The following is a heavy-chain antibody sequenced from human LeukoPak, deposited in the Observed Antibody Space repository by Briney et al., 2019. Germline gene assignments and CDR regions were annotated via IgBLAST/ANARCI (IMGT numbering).Heavy chain of an antibody. D-gene: IGHD2/OR15-2a*01. CDR1: GFPFSSYA. Sequence: GGSLRLSCGASGFPFSSYAMTWVRQAPGRGLEWVSTIDASGGSIYYADSVKGRFTVSRDNSKSMLYVQMNSLRAEDTAVYYCARRDLSGYFDYWGQGALVTVSS. J-gene: IGHJ4*02. CDR2: IDASGGSI. V-gene: IGHV3-23*01. CDR3: ARRDLSGYFDY.